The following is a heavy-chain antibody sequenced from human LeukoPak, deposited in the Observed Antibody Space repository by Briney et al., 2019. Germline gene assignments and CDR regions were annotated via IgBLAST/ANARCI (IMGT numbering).Heavy chain of an antibody. V-gene: IGHV3-33*01. Sequence: PGRSLRLSCAASGFTFSSYGMHWVRQAPGKGLEWVAVIWYDGSNKYYADSVKGRSTISRDNSKNTPYLQMNSLRAEDTAVYYCARDRTGYSNYDYFDYWGQGTLVTVSS. J-gene: IGHJ4*02. D-gene: IGHD4-11*01. CDR3: ARDRTGYSNYDYFDY. CDR1: GFTFSSYG. CDR2: IWYDGSNK.